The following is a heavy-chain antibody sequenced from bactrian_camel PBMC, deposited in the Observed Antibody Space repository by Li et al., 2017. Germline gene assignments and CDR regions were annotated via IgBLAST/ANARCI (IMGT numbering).Heavy chain of an antibody. CDR1: GYTYSTPC. CDR2: IDGEDST. J-gene: IGHJ4*01. V-gene: IGHV3S53*01. CDR3: AAKRATVPCKYTPTFTY. D-gene: IGHD2*01. Sequence: HVQLVESGGGSVQAGGSLRLSCAASGYTYSTPCMGWFRQPAGKEREAVAVIDGEDSTGYADSVKGRFTISRDNAKNAVYLQMNNLKTEDTAVYYCAAKRATVPCKYTPTFTYWSQGTQVTVS.